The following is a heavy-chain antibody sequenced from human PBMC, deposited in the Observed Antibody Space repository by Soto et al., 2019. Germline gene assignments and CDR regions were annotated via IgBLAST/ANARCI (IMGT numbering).Heavy chain of an antibody. Sequence: QVQLVESGGGVVQPGRSLRLSCAASGFTFSSYGMHWVRQAPGKGLEWVAVISYDGSNKYYADSVKGRFTISRDNSKNTLYLHMNSLRAEDTAVYYCAKDLLGYGHYYYYGMDVWGQGTTVTVSS. J-gene: IGHJ6*02. CDR2: ISYDGSNK. CDR3: AKDLLGYGHYYYYGMDV. D-gene: IGHD1-1*01. CDR1: GFTFSSYG. V-gene: IGHV3-30*18.